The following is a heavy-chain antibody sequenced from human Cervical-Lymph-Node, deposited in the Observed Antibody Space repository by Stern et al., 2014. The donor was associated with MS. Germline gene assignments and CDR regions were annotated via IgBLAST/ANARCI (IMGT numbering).Heavy chain of an antibody. CDR2: SYPVDSDP. CDR3: ARDYGDYAFDY. CDR1: GYSLTANW. V-gene: IGHV5-51*01. D-gene: IGHD4-17*01. J-gene: IGHJ4*02. Sequence: EVKLVESGAEVKKPGESLKISCKGSGYSLTANWIARVRQMPGKGLEWIGISYPVDSDPRSSPSVQGKVTTSADKSISTAYLQWSSLKAADTAMYYCARDYGDYAFDYWCQGTLVTVSS.